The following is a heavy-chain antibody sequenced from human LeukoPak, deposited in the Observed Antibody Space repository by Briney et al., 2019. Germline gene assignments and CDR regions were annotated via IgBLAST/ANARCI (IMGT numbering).Heavy chain of an antibody. Sequence: ESLPITCQGSGYSFTRYWIGWVRQMPGKGLEWMGTIYPGDSDTSYSPSFQGQVTISPAKSLRTAYLQWSSLKASHTAMYYCARQGITGTTGFDYWGQGTLVTVSS. CDR3: ARQGITGTTGFDY. V-gene: IGHV5-51*01. J-gene: IGHJ4*02. D-gene: IGHD1-7*01. CDR1: GYSFTRYW. CDR2: IYPGDSDT.